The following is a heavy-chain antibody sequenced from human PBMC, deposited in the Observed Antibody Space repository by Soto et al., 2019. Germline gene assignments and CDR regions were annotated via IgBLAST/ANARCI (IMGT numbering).Heavy chain of an antibody. D-gene: IGHD6-13*01. CDR3: ATRHLAAAGDYFDY. CDR1: GGSISSSSYY. J-gene: IGHJ4*02. Sequence: QLQLQESGPGLVKPSETLSLTCTVSGGSISSSSYYWGWIRQPPGKGLEWIGSIYYSGSTYYNPSLKSRVTIAVDTSKNQFSLKRSSVTAADTAVYYCATRHLAAAGDYFDYWGQGTLVTVSS. CDR2: IYYSGST. V-gene: IGHV4-39*01.